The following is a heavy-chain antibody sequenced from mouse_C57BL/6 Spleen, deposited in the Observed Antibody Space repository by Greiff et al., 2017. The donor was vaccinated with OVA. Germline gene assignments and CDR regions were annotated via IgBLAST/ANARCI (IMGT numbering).Heavy chain of an antibody. CDR1: GFTFSSYA. CDR3: ARDTVVDY. CDR2: ISDGGSYT. Sequence: EVKLVESGGGLVKPGGSLKLSCAASGFTFSSYAMSWVRQTPEKRLEWVATISDGGSYTYYPDNVKGRFTIARDNAKNNLYLQMSHLKSEDTAMYYCARDTVVDYWGQGTTLTVSS. J-gene: IGHJ2*01. V-gene: IGHV5-4*01. D-gene: IGHD1-1*01.